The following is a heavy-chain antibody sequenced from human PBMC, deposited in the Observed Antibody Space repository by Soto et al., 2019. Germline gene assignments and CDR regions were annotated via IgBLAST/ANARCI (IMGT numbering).Heavy chain of an antibody. V-gene: IGHV4-59*08. J-gene: IGHJ4*02. Sequence: PSETLSLTCTVSGGSISSYYWSWIRQPPGKGLEWIGYIYYSGSTNYNPSLKSRVTISVDTSKNQFSLKLSSVTAADTAVYYCARKIPDTGGFDSWGQGILVTVSS. D-gene: IGHD2-8*02. CDR2: IYYSGST. CDR3: ARKIPDTGGFDS. CDR1: GGSISSYY.